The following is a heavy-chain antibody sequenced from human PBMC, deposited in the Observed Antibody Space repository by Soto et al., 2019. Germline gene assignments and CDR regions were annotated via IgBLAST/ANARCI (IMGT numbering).Heavy chain of an antibody. CDR3: ARNPSYYGSGSYYTPPAFFI. Sequence: SVKVSCKASGGTFSSYAISWVRQAPGQGLEWMGGIIPIFGTANYAQKFQGRVTITADESTSTAYMELSSLRSEDTAVYYCARNPSYYGSGSYYTPPAFFIWCQGPIVTVSS. J-gene: IGHJ3*02. D-gene: IGHD3-10*01. CDR2: IIPIFGTA. V-gene: IGHV1-69*01. CDR1: GGTFSSYA.